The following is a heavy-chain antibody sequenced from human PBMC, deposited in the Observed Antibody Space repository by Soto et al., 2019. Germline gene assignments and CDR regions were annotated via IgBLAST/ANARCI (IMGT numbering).Heavy chain of an antibody. CDR2: IIPIFGTA. Sequence: QVQLVQSGAEVKKPGSSVKVSCTASGGTFSSYAISWVRQAPGQGLEWMGGIIPIFGTANYAQKFQGRVTMTADESTSTAYMELSSLRSEDTAVYYCARGRITIFGVVIRRSYYYGMDVWGQGTTVTVSS. CDR1: GGTFSSYA. D-gene: IGHD3-3*01. CDR3: ARGRITIFGVVIRRSYYYGMDV. V-gene: IGHV1-69*01. J-gene: IGHJ6*02.